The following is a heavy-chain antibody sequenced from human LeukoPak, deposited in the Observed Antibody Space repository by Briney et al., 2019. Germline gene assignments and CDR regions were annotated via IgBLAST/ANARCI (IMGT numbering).Heavy chain of an antibody. V-gene: IGHV3-23*01. Sequence: GGSLRLSCAASGFTFSNYAMSWVRQAPGKGLEWVSAISGSGGSTYYADSVKGRFTISRDNSKNTLYLQMNSLRAEDTAVYYCAKDLYDSSGYPVGAFDNWGQGTLVTVSS. D-gene: IGHD3-22*01. J-gene: IGHJ4*02. CDR1: GFTFSNYA. CDR3: AKDLYDSSGYPVGAFDN. CDR2: ISGSGGST.